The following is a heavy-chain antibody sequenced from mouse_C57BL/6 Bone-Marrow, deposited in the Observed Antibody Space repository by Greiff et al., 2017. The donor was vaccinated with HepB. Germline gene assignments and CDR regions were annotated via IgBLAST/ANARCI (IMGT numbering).Heavy chain of an antibody. J-gene: IGHJ2*01. CDR2: IDPETGGT. D-gene: IGHD3-2*02. CDR1: GYTFTDYE. V-gene: IGHV1-15*01. CDR3: TRRGQHRLDY. Sequence: QVQLQQSGAELVRPGASVTLSCKASGYTFTDYEMHWVKQTPVHGLEWIGAIDPETGGTAYNQKFKGKAILTADKSTSTAYMELRSLTSEDSAVYYCTRRGQHRLDYWGQGTTLTVSS.